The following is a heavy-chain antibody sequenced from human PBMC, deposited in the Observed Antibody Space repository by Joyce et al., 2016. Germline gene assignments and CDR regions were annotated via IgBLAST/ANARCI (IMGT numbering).Heavy chain of an antibody. CDR1: GGSINRIDHY. D-gene: IGHD6-19*01. J-gene: IGHJ3*02. Sequence: QLQLQESGPGLVKPSETLSLPCTVSGGSINRIDHYWGWVRQPPGEGIEWCGYIFYTGTTYYNPSLKSRVYISVDTSKVQFALKLSAVTAADTAVYYCARRSRSDDAFHIWGQGTMVTVSS. V-gene: IGHV4-39*01. CDR3: ARRSRSDDAFHI. CDR2: IFYTGTT.